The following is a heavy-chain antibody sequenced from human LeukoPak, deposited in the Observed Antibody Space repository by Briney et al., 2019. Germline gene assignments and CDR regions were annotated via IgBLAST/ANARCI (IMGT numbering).Heavy chain of an antibody. CDR1: GYTFTSYG. J-gene: IGHJ3*02. CDR3: ARERDWRSTSCYDAFDI. D-gene: IGHD2-2*01. CDR2: ISAYNGNT. Sequence: ASVKVSCKASGYTFTSYGNSWVRQAPGQGLEWMGLISAYNGNTNYAQKLQGRVTMTTDTSTSTAYMELRSLRSDDTAVYYCARERDWRSTSCYDAFDIWGQGTMVTVSS. V-gene: IGHV1-18*01.